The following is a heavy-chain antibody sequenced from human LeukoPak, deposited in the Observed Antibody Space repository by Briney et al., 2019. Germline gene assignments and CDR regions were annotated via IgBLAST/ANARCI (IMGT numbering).Heavy chain of an antibody. CDR1: GYSISSGYY. J-gene: IGHJ4*02. CDR3: ARAVAVAGKGFDY. V-gene: IGHV4-38-2*02. CDR2: IYHSGST. D-gene: IGHD6-19*01. Sequence: SETLSLTCTVSGYSISSGYYWGWIRQPPGKGLEWIGSIYHSGSTYYNPSLKSRVTISVDTSKNQFSLKLNSVTPEDTAVYYCARAVAVAGKGFDYWGQGTLVTVSS.